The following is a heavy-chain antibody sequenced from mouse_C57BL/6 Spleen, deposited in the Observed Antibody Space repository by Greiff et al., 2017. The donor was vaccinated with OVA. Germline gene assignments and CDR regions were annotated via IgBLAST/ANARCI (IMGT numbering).Heavy chain of an antibody. CDR3: ASEGDTRGFAY. CDR2: IWGVGST. CDR1: GFSLTSYG. Sequence: VKLVESGPGLVAPSQSLSITCTVSGFSLTSYGVDWVRQSPGKGLEWLGVIWGVGSTNYNSALKSRLSISKDNSKSQVFLKMNRLQTDDTAMYYCASEGDTRGFAYWGQGTLVTVSA. V-gene: IGHV2-6*01. J-gene: IGHJ3*01.